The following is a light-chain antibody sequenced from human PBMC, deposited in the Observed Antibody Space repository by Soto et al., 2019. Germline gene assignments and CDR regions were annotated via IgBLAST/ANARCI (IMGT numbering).Light chain of an antibody. Sequence: QSVLTQPPSASGSPGQSVTISCTGTSSDVGGYNYVSWYQQHPGKAPKLMIYEVSKGPSGVPDRFSGSKSGNTASLTVSGLQAEVEADYYCSSYAGSNNVVFGGGTKLTGL. CDR1: SSDVGGYNY. J-gene: IGLJ2*01. V-gene: IGLV2-8*01. CDR3: SSYAGSNNVV. CDR2: EVS.